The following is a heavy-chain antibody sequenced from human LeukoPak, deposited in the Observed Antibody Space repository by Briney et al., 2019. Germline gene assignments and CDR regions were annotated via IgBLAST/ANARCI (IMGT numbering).Heavy chain of an antibody. J-gene: IGHJ4*02. Sequence: ASVKVSCKASGGTFSNHAISWVRQAPGQGLEWMGIINPSGGSTSYAQKLQGRVTMTRDMSTSTVYMELSSLRSEDTAVYYCARVGGVRGGYWGQGTLVTVSS. D-gene: IGHD3-10*02. CDR2: INPSGGST. CDR1: GGTFSNHA. CDR3: ARVGGVRGGY. V-gene: IGHV1-46*04.